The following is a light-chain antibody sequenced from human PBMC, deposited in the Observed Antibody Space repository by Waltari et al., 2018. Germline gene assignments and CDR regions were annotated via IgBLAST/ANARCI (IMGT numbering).Light chain of an antibody. Sequence: QSALTQPASVSGTPGQSITLSCSGTTSDVGSSDLVSWYQQHPGETPKLLICEVFKRPPDTSSRFSGAKSGSTASLTISGLQPEDEADYYCCSYAGRGTYVFGSGTKVTVL. J-gene: IGLJ1*01. V-gene: IGLV2-23*02. CDR1: TSDVGSSDL. CDR2: EVF. CDR3: CSYAGRGTYV.